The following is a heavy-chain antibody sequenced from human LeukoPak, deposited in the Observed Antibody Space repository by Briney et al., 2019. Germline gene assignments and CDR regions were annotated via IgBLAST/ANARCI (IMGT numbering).Heavy chain of an antibody. J-gene: IGHJ3*02. CDR1: GGSISSSNW. CDR3: ASTRNILPSLSPNDAFDI. CDR2: IYHSGST. Sequence: PSETLSLTCAVSGGSISSSNWWSWVHQPPGKGLEWIGEIYHSGSTNYNPSLKSRVTISVDKSKSQFSMKVSSVTAADTAVYYCASTRNILPSLSPNDAFDIWGQGTMVTVSS. V-gene: IGHV4-4*02. D-gene: IGHD3-10*01.